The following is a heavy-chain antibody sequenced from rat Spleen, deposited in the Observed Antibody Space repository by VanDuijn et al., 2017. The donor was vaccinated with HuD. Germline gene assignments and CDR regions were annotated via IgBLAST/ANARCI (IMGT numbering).Heavy chain of an antibody. CDR1: GFSLTSYN. CDR3: ARASFDY. V-gene: IGHV2-30*01. J-gene: IGHJ2*01. CDR2: IWGDGST. Sequence: QVQLKESGPGLVQPSQTLSLTCTVSGFSLTSYNVHWVRQPTGKGLEWMGGIWGDGSTDYNSALKSRLSISRDTSKSQVFLKMNSLQTEDTAMYFCARASFDYWGQGVMVTVSS.